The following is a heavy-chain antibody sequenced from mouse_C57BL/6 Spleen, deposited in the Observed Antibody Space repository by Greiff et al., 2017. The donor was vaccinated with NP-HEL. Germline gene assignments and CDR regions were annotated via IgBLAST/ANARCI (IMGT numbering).Heavy chain of an antibody. CDR1: GFSFNTYA. V-gene: IGHV10-1*01. Sequence: EVQRVESGGGLVQPKGSLKLSCPASGFSFNTYAMNWVRQAPGKGLEWVARIRSKSNNYATYYADSVKDRFTISRDDAESMLYLQMNNLKTEDTAMYYWVRHLYYGSSYDWYCDVWGTGTTVTVSS. CDR2: IRSKSNNYAT. CDR3: VRHLYYGSSYDWYCDV. D-gene: IGHD1-1*01. J-gene: IGHJ1*03.